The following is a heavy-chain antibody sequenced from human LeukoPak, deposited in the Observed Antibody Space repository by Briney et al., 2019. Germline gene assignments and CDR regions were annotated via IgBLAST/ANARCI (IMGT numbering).Heavy chain of an antibody. CDR1: GFTFSSYA. CDR2: ISYDGSNK. CDR3: ARDRNLIAAAGLSDY. V-gene: IGHV3-30*04. D-gene: IGHD6-13*01. J-gene: IGHJ4*02. Sequence: GGSLRLSCAASGFTFSSYAMHWVRQAPGKGLEWVAVISYDGSNKYYADSVKGRLTISRDTSKNTLYLQMNSLRAEDTAVYYCARDRNLIAAAGLSDYWGQGTLVTVSS.